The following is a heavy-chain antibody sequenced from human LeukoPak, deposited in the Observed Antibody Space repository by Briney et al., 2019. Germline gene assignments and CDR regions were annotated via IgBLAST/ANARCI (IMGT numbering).Heavy chain of an antibody. V-gene: IGHV3-30*02. J-gene: IGHJ4*02. CDR3: AKDSRRYGGYVVY. D-gene: IGHD5-12*01. CDR2: IRYDGSNK. Sequence: PRGSLRLSCAASGFTFSSYGMHWVRQAPGKVLEWVAFIRYDGSNKYYADSVKGRFTISRDNSKNTLYLQMNSLRAEDTAVYYCAKDSRRYGGYVVYWGQGTLVTVSS. CDR1: GFTFSSYG.